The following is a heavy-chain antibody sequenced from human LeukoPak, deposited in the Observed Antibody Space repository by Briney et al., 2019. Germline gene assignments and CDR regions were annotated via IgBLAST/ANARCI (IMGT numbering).Heavy chain of an antibody. CDR1: GGSISSYY. CDR2: IYTSGST. V-gene: IGHV4-4*07. CDR3: AREMRVVPAASYGMDV. Sequence: PSETLSLTCTVSGGSISSYYWSWIRQPAGKGLEWIGRIYTSGSTNYNPSLKSRVTMSVDTSKNQFSLKLSSVTAADTAVYYCAREMRVVPAASYGMDVWGQGTTVTVSS. J-gene: IGHJ6*02. D-gene: IGHD2-2*01.